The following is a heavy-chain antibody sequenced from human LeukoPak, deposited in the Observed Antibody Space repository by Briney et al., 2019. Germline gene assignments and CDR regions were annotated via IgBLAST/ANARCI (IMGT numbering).Heavy chain of an antibody. CDR1: GFTFSSYG. J-gene: IGHJ5*02. D-gene: IGHD2-2*01. V-gene: IGHV3-30*02. CDR3: AKEPFSYCSSTSCSPDP. Sequence: GGSLRLSCAASGFTFSSYGMHWVRQAPGKGLEWVAFIRYDGSNKYYADSVEGRFTISRDNSKNTLYLQMNSLRAEDTAVYYCAKEPFSYCSSTSCSPDPWGQGTLVTVSS. CDR2: IRYDGSNK.